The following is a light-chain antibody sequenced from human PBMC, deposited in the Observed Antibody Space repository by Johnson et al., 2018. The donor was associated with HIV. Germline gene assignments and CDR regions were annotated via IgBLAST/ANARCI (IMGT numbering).Light chain of an antibody. CDR1: SSNIGNNY. J-gene: IGLJ1*01. V-gene: IGLV1-51*01. CDR2: DND. Sequence: QSVLTQPPSVSAAPGQKVTISCSGSSSNIGNNYVSWYQQLPGTGPKLLIYDNDKRPSGIPDRFSGSKSGTSATLGITGLQTGDEADYYCGTWDSSLSAVFGTGTKVTVL. CDR3: GTWDSSLSAV.